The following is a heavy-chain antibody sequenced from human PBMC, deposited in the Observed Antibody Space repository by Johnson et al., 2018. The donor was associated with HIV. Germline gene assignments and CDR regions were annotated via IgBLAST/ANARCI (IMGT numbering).Heavy chain of an antibody. CDR2: ISYDGSNK. D-gene: IGHD5-18*01. CDR1: GFTFSSYA. CDR3: AKERGYSYGRGAFDI. V-gene: IGHV3-30*04. Sequence: VQLVESGGGVVQPGRSLRLSCAASGFTFSSYAMHWVRQAPGKGLEWVAVISYDGSNKYYADSVKGRFTISRDNSKNTLYLQMNSLRAEDTAVYYCAKERGYSYGRGAFDIWGQGTMVTVSS. J-gene: IGHJ3*02.